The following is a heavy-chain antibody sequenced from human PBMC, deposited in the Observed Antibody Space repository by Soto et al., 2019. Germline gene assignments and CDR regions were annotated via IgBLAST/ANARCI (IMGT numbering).Heavy chain of an antibody. D-gene: IGHD2-2*01. CDR3: ARAGVVVPAAYYYYGMDV. V-gene: IGHV1-69*02. Sequence: QVQLVQSGAEVKKPGSSVKVSCKASGGTFSSYTISWVRQAPGQGLEWMGRIIPILGIANYAQKFQGRVTITADKSTSTAYVELSSLRSEDTAVYYCARAGVVVPAAYYYYGMDVWGQGTTVTVSS. CDR1: GGTFSSYT. CDR2: IIPILGIA. J-gene: IGHJ6*02.